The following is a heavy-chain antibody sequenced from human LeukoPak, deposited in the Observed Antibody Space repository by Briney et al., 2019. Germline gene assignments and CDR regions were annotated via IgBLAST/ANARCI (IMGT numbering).Heavy chain of an antibody. CDR1: GYTFTSYD. V-gene: IGHV1-8*01. D-gene: IGHD6-6*01. J-gene: IGHJ4*02. CDR3: ARSNGGSSSVGY. Sequence: GASVKVSCKASGYTFTSYDINWVRQATGQGLEWMGWMNPNSGNTGYAQKFQGRVTMIRNASISTAYMELSSLRSEDTAVYYCARSNGGSSSVGYWGQGTLVTVSS. CDR2: MNPNSGNT.